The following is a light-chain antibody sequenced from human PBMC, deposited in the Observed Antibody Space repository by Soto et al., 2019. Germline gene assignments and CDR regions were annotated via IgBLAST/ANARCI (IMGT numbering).Light chain of an antibody. J-gene: IGKJ1*01. CDR2: GAS. V-gene: IGKV1-6*01. CDR3: LQDINYPWT. CDR1: QGIGNA. Sequence: ILLTQSPSSLSASVRARVTSFSLASQGIGNALGWYQQKPGKPPKVLIYGASNLQSGVPPRFSGSGSGTDFTLAISSLQPEDSATYYCLQDINYPWTFGQGTKVDI.